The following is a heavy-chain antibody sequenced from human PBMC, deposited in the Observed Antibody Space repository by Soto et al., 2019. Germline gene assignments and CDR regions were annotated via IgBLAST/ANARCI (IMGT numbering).Heavy chain of an antibody. V-gene: IGHV3-74*01. CDR2: IISDGSIT. CDR1: GFNLSRFW. J-gene: IGHJ2*01. CDR3: GSEGSDGGRYFDL. Sequence: EVQLVESGGGLVQPGGSLRLSCAASGFNLSRFWMRWVRQAPGKGLVWVSGIISDGSITNYADSVKGRFTVSRDNAKNTVYLQRNSLRAEDTAMYYCGSEGSDGGRYFDLWGRGTLVTVS.